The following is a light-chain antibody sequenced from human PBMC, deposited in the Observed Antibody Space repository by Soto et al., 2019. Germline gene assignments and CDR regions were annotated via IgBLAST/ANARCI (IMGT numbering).Light chain of an antibody. Sequence: DIQMTQSPSSLSASVGDRVTITCRASRSISSYLNWYQQKPGKAPKLLIYAASSLQSGVPSRFSGSGSGTDFTLTISSLQPQDYATYYCQQSYSTPYTIVQGSKV. J-gene: IGKJ2*01. CDR2: AAS. V-gene: IGKV1-39*01. CDR1: RSISSY. CDR3: QQSYSTPYT.